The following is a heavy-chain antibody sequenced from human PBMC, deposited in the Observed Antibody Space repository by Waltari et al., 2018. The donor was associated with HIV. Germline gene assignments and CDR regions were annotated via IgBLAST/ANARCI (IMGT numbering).Heavy chain of an antibody. CDR3: AKDPYYYDSSGYADYFDY. V-gene: IGHV3-30*18. CDR2: ISYDGSNK. Sequence: QVQLVESGGGVVQPGRSLRLSCAASGFTFRRYGMTWLRQAPGKGLEWVAVISYDGSNKYYADSVKGRFTISRDNSKNTLYLQMNSLRAEDTAVYYCAKDPYYYDSSGYADYFDYWGQGTLVTVSS. D-gene: IGHD3-22*01. CDR1: GFTFRRYG. J-gene: IGHJ4*02.